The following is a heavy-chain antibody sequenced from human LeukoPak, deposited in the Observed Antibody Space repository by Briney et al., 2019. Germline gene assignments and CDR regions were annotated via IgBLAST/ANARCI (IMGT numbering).Heavy chain of an antibody. V-gene: IGHV4-30-4*02. CDR3: ARDLRPHWFDP. J-gene: IGHJ5*02. CDR1: GGSISSGDYY. Sequence: PSETLSLTCTVSGGSISSGDYYWSWIRQPPGKGLEWIGYIYYSGSTYYNPSLKSRVTISVDTSKNQFSLKLSSVTAADTAVYYCARDLRPHWFDPWGQGTLVTVSS. CDR2: IYYSGST.